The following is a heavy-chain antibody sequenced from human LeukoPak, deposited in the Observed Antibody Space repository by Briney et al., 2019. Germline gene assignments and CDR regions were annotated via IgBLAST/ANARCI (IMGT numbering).Heavy chain of an antibody. J-gene: IGHJ5*02. D-gene: IGHD6-13*01. Sequence: PSDTLSLTCAVYGRSFSGYYWSWIRQPPGKGLEWIGKINHSGSTNYNPSLKSRVTISVDTSKNQFSLKLSSVTAADTAVYYCAKGEAAAQDNWFDPWGQGTLVTVSS. CDR2: INHSGST. V-gene: IGHV4-34*01. CDR3: AKGEAAAQDNWFDP. CDR1: GRSFSGYY.